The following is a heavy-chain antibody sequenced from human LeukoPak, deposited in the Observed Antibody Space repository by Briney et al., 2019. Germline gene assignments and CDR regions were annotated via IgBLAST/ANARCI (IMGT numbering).Heavy chain of an antibody. CDR2: LAPRGGAT. J-gene: IGHJ4*02. V-gene: IGHV1-2*02. CDR3: ARDGSVESGHYYFDF. CDR1: GYTFTDHY. D-gene: IGHD3-10*01. Sequence: ASVKVSCKTSGYTFTDHYIHWVRQAPGQGLQWLGWLAPRGGATTYAQKFQGRVTMTRDTSVRTAYMELDSLRSDDTAVYYCARDGSVESGHYYFDFWGQGTLVTVSS.